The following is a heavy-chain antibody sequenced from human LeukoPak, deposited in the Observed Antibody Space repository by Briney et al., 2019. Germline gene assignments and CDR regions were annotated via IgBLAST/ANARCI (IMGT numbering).Heavy chain of an antibody. CDR3: ARDHGTGWYVDYFDY. J-gene: IGHJ4*02. V-gene: IGHV3-11*04. Sequence: GGSLRLSCAASKFTFSDYYMSWVRQAPGKGLEWISYISSTSSTKYYPDSVKGRFIISRDNAENSLYLQMNSLRAEDTALYYCARDHGTGWYVDYFDYWGQGTLVTVSS. CDR1: KFTFSDYY. CDR2: ISSTSSTK. D-gene: IGHD6-19*01.